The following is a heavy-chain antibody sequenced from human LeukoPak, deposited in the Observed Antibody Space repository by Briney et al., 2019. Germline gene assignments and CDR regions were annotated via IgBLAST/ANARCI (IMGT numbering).Heavy chain of an antibody. Sequence: GGSLRLSCAASGFTFDDYAMHWVRQAPGKGLEWVSLISWDGGSTYYADSVKGRFTISRDNSKNSLYLQMSSLRAEDTALYYCAKASRIAEPVDYWGQGTLVTVSS. CDR3: AKASRIAEPVDY. CDR1: GFTFDDYA. J-gene: IGHJ4*02. CDR2: ISWDGGST. D-gene: IGHD6-13*01. V-gene: IGHV3-43D*03.